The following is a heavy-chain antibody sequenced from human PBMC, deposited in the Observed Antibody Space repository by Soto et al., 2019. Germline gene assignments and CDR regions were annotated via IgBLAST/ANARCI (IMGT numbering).Heavy chain of an antibody. J-gene: IGHJ4*02. CDR2: INPNSGGT. CDR1: GYTFTDYY. D-gene: IGHD5-12*01. CDR3: ARGREWGATTYFDY. V-gene: IGHV1-2*04. Sequence: ASVKVSCKASGYTFTDYYMHWVRQAPGQGLEWMGWINPNSGGTNYAQKFQGWVTKTRDTSISTAYMELSRLKSDDTAIYYCARGREWGATTYFDYWGQGALLTVSS.